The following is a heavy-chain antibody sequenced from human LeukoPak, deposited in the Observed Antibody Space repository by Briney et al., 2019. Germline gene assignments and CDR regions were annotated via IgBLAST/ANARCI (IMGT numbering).Heavy chain of an antibody. Sequence: GESLKISCTGSGYSFTSYWMRWVRQMPGKGLEWMGIIYSGDTDTIYSPSFQGQVTISADKSISTAYHQWSSRKTSDNAIEYYAGRGAAMFSGPADYWGQGTLVTVSS. CDR2: IYSGDTDT. D-gene: IGHD2-2*01. J-gene: IGHJ4*02. CDR3: AGRGAAMFSGPADY. V-gene: IGHV5-51*01. CDR1: GYSFTSYW.